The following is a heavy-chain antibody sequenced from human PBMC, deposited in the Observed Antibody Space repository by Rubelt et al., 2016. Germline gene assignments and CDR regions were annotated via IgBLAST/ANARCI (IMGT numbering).Heavy chain of an antibody. CDR3: ARGGTITQLDAFDI. V-gene: IGHV4-34*01. CDR1: GGSFSGYY. J-gene: IGHJ3*02. D-gene: IGHD1-1*01. Sequence: QVQLQQWGAGLLKPSETLSLTCAVYGGSFSGYYWSWIRQPPGKGLEWIGEINHSGSTNYNPSLKSRVTISVDTSKTQFSLRLGSVTAADTAVYYCARGGTITQLDAFDIWGQGTMVTVSS. CDR2: INHSGST.